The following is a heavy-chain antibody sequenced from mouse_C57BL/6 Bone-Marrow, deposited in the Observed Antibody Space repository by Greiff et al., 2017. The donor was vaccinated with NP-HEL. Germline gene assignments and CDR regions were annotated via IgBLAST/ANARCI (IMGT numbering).Heavy chain of an antibody. D-gene: IGHD2-3*01. CDR2: IDPENGDT. V-gene: IGHV14-4*01. Sequence: VQLQQSGAELVRPGASVKLSCTASGFNIKDDYMHWVKQRPEQGLEWIGWIDPENGDTEYASKFQGKATITADTSSNTAYLQLSSLTSGDTAVYYCAPDGYPDYWGQGTTLTVSS. CDR1: GFNIKDDY. J-gene: IGHJ2*01. CDR3: APDGYPDY.